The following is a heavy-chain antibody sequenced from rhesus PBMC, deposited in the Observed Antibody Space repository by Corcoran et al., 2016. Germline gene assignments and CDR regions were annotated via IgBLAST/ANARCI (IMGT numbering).Heavy chain of an antibody. Sequence: QVQLQESGPGLVKPSETLSLTCAVSGGSFSSYWWSWIRQPPGKGLEWIGEINGNSGSTNDNPSPKRRGSISKDAAKTQFSRKLSSVTAADTAVYYCARSYGVAYYFDYWGQGVLVTVSS. CDR1: GGSFSSYW. CDR2: INGNSGST. CDR3: ARSYGVAYYFDY. J-gene: IGHJ4*01. D-gene: IGHD3-34*01. V-gene: IGHV4-80*01.